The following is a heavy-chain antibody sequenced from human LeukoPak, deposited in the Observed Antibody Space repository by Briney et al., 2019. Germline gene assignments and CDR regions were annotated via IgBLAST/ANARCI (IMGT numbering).Heavy chain of an antibody. CDR1: GDSISSGSGSYY. V-gene: IGHV4-61*01. CDR3: ARGITGTTGGYWFDP. D-gene: IGHD1-7*01. Sequence: SETLSLTCTVSGDSISSGSGSYYWSWIRQPPGKGLEWIGYIYYSGSTNYNPSLKSRVTISVDTSKNQFSLKLSSVTAADTAVYYCARGITGTTGGYWFDPWGQGTLVTVSS. J-gene: IGHJ5*02. CDR2: IYYSGST.